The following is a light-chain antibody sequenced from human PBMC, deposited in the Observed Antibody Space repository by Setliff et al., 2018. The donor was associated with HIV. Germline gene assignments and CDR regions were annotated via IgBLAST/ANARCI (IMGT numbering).Light chain of an antibody. Sequence: SVLTQPASVSGSPGQSITISCTGTSSDVGGYNYVSWYQQHPGKAPKLMIYDVSNRPSGVSNRFSGSKSGNTASLTISGLQAEDEADYYCISFATGTTAFEIFGGGTKVTVL. CDR3: ISFATGTTAFEI. CDR2: DVS. V-gene: IGLV2-14*03. CDR1: SSDVGGYNY. J-gene: IGLJ2*01.